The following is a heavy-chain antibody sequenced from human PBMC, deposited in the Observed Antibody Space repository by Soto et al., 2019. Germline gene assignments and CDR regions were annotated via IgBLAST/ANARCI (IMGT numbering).Heavy chain of an antibody. CDR3: AKVTYNWSYGAFDI. Sequence: PGGPLRLSCAASGFTFSSYAMHRFRQAPGKGLEWVAVISYDGSNKYYADSVKGRFTISRDNSKNTLYLQMNSLRAEDTALYYCAKVTYNWSYGAFDIWGQGTMVTVSS. J-gene: IGHJ3*02. CDR1: GFTFSSYA. CDR2: ISYDGSNK. D-gene: IGHD1-7*01. V-gene: IGHV3-30*04.